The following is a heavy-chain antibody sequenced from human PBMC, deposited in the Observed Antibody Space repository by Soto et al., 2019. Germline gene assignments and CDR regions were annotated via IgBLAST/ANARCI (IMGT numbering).Heavy chain of an antibody. Sequence: SEALSVTCAVYGGSFSGYYWTWIRQPPGTGLEWIGEINHSGSTNYNPSLKSRVTISVDTSKNQFSLKLTSVTAADTAVYYCARAHCSGGSCYSVQHWFDPWGQGTLVTVSS. J-gene: IGHJ5*02. D-gene: IGHD2-15*01. CDR1: GGSFSGYY. V-gene: IGHV4-34*01. CDR2: INHSGST. CDR3: ARAHCSGGSCYSVQHWFDP.